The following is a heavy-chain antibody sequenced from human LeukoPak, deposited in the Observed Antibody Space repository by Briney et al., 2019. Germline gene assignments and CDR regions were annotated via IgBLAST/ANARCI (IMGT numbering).Heavy chain of an antibody. Sequence: GGSLRLSCAASGFTFSSYGMHWVRQAPGKGLEWVAFIRYDGSNKYYADSVKGRFTISRDNSKNTLYLQMNSLRAEDTAVYYCARGSSVLLWFGELSWFDPWGQGTLVTVSS. J-gene: IGHJ5*02. D-gene: IGHD3-10*01. CDR2: IRYDGSNK. V-gene: IGHV3-30*02. CDR3: ARGSSVLLWFGELSWFDP. CDR1: GFTFSSYG.